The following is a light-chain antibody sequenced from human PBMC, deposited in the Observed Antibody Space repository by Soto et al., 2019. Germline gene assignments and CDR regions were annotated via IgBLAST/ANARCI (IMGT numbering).Light chain of an antibody. J-gene: IGKJ5*01. CDR1: QDISSW. Sequence: DIQMTQSPSSVSASVGDSVTITCRASQDISSWLAWYQQKPGKAPKLLIYAASSLQGGVPSRFSGSGSGKDFTLTISSLQPEDFATYFCQQANSFSITFGQGTRLDIK. CDR3: QQANSFSIT. CDR2: AAS. V-gene: IGKV1-12*01.